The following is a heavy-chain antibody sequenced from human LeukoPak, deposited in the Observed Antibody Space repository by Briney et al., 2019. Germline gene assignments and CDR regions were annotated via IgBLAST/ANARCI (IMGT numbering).Heavy chain of an antibody. J-gene: IGHJ4*02. D-gene: IGHD5-18*01. V-gene: IGHV3-23*01. CDR2: VSVSGDST. CDR3: AKDRLAYSYAQPFDF. Sequence: GGSLGLSCAASGFTFKSCVMNWVRPAPGKGLEWVSSVSVSGDSTYYADSVKGRFTLSRDNSKNTLFLQMNNLRAEDTALYYCAKDRLAYSYAQPFDFWGQGALVTVSS. CDR1: GFTFKSCV.